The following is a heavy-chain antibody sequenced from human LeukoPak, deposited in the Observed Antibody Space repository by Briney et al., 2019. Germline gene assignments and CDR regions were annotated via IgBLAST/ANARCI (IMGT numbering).Heavy chain of an antibody. CDR3: ARGRGSSWYYFDY. CDR1: GGSISSYY. CDR2: IYASGNT. V-gene: IGHV4-4*07. J-gene: IGHJ4*02. D-gene: IGHD6-13*01. Sequence: SETLSLTCTVSGGSISSYYWSWVRQPAGKGLEWIGRIYASGNTNYNPSLKGRVTMSLDTSKNQFSLNLSSVTAADTAVYYCARGRGSSWYYFDYWGRGTLVTVSS.